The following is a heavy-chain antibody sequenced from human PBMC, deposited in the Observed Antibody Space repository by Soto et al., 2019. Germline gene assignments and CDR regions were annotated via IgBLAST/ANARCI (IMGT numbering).Heavy chain of an antibody. J-gene: IGHJ4*02. D-gene: IGHD5-18*01. CDR1: GFTFSTYA. Sequence: QPGGSLRLSCAASGFTFSTYAMNWVRQAPGKGLEWVSTISGSGGSTYYADSVKGRFTISRDNSKNTLYVQMNSLRAEDTAIYYCARGLRVYSSNFDYWGQGTLVTVSS. CDR2: ISGSGGST. V-gene: IGHV3-23*01. CDR3: ARGLRVYSSNFDY.